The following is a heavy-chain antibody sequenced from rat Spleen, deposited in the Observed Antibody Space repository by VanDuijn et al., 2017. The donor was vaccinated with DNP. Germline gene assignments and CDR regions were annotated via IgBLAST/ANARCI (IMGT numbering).Heavy chain of an antibody. J-gene: IGHJ2*01. CDR2: MSPTGGSI. CDR3: ATHRQLYYFDY. D-gene: IGHD1-10*01. Sequence: EVQLVESGGGLVQPGRSLKLSCAASGFTFNNFGMHWIRQGSAKGLEWVASMSPTGGSIYYRDSVKGRFTISRDNAKRTLYLQMDSLRSEDTATYYCATHRQLYYFDYWGQGVMVIVSS. V-gene: IGHV5-19*01. CDR1: GFTFNNFG.